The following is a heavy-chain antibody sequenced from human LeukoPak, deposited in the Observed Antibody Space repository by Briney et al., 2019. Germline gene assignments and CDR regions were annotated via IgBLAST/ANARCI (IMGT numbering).Heavy chain of an antibody. D-gene: IGHD3-3*02. Sequence: GGSLRLSCAASGFTFSSYGMHWVRQAPGEGLEWVAVISYDGSNKYYADSVKGRFTISRDNSMNTLYLQMNSLRAEDTAVYYCAKDRLISAFTPIDYWGQGTLVTVSS. V-gene: IGHV3-30*18. CDR1: GFTFSSYG. CDR2: ISYDGSNK. CDR3: AKDRLISAFTPIDY. J-gene: IGHJ4*02.